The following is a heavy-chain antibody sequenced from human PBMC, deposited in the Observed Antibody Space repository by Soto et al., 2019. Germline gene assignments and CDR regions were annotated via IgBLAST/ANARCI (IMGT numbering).Heavy chain of an antibody. CDR3: ARVHLIAAAGAFDY. Sequence: GASVKVSCKASGYTFTSYGITWVRQAPGQGLEWMGWISAYNGNTNYAQKLQGRVTMTTDTSTSTAYMELRSLRSDDTAVYYCARVHLIAAAGAFDYWGQGTLVTVSS. D-gene: IGHD6-13*01. CDR2: ISAYNGNT. CDR1: GYTFTSYG. J-gene: IGHJ4*02. V-gene: IGHV1-18*01.